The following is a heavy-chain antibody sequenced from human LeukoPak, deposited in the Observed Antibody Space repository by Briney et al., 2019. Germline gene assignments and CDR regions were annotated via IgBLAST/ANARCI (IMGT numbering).Heavy chain of an antibody. J-gene: IGHJ6*02. Sequence: HPGGSLRLSCAASGFTFSSYAMSWVRQAPGKGLEWVSAISGSGGSTYYADSVKGRFTISRDNSKNTLYLQMNSLRAEDTAVYYCARDRLYDYVWGSYRPRNYYYGMDVWGQGTTVTVSS. CDR2: ISGSGGST. D-gene: IGHD3-16*02. CDR3: ARDRLYDYVWGSYRPRNYYYGMDV. CDR1: GFTFSSYA. V-gene: IGHV3-23*01.